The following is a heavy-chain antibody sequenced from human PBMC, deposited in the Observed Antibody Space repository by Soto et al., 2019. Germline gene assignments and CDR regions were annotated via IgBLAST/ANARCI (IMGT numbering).Heavy chain of an antibody. CDR3: AKDFEYCSSTSCPFDY. Sequence: GSLRLSCGASGFTFSSYAMSWVRQAPGKGLEWVSAISGSGGSTYYADSVKGRFTISRDNSKNTLYLQMNSLRAEDTAVYYCAKDFEYCSSTSCPFDYWGQGTLVTVSS. D-gene: IGHD2-2*01. V-gene: IGHV3-23*01. CDR1: GFTFSSYA. CDR2: ISGSGGST. J-gene: IGHJ4*02.